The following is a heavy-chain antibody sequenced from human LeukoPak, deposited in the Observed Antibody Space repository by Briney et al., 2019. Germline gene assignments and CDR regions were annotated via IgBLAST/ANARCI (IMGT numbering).Heavy chain of an antibody. J-gene: IGHJ4*02. CDR1: GGSFSGYY. Sequence: SGTLSLTCAVYGGSFSGYYWSWIRQPPGKGLEWIGEINHSGSTNCNPSLKSRVTISVDTSKNQISLKLSSVTAADTAVYYCARSPTVTTYYFDYWGQGTLVTVSS. CDR2: INHSGST. V-gene: IGHV4-34*01. CDR3: ARSPTVTTYYFDY. D-gene: IGHD4-17*01.